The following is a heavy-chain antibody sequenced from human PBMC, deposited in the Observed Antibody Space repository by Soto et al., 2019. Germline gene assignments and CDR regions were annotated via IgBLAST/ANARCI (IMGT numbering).Heavy chain of an antibody. D-gene: IGHD3-10*01. Sequence: SETLSLTCTVSGGSISSYYWSWIRQPPGKGLEWIGYIYYSGSTNYNPSLKSRVTISVDTSRNQFSLKLTSVIAADTAVYYCARGLSSGLRFYYYGMDVWGHGTTVTVSS. J-gene: IGHJ6*02. CDR1: GGSISSYY. CDR2: IYYSGST. V-gene: IGHV4-59*01. CDR3: ARGLSSGLRFYYYGMDV.